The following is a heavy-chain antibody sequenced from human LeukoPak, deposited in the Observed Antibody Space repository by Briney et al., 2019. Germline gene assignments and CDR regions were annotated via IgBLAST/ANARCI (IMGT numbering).Heavy chain of an antibody. D-gene: IGHD2-2*01. V-gene: IGHV3-23*01. J-gene: IGHJ4*02. CDR2: ISDSGGKT. Sequence: AGGSLRLSCVASGFTLSKYAVSWVRQAPGKGLEWVSSISDSGGKTYYADSVKGRFTISRDNSKNTFYLQMNSLRADDTAVYYCAKTFGTIDPFEYWGQGTLVTVSS. CDR3: AKTFGTIDPFEY. CDR1: GFTLSKYA.